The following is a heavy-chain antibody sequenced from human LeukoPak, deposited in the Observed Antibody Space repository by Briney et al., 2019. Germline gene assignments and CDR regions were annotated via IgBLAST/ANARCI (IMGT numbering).Heavy chain of an antibody. D-gene: IGHD6-19*01. V-gene: IGHV4-61*08. CDR1: GGSISSGGYY. CDR3: ARRGDSSGSLDY. J-gene: IGHJ4*02. Sequence: PSQTLSLTCTVSGGSISSGGYYWSWIRQPPGKGLEWIGYIYYSGSTNYNPSLKSRVTIPVDTSKNQFSLKLSSVTAADTAVYYCARRGDSSGSLDYWGQGTLVTVSS. CDR2: IYYSGST.